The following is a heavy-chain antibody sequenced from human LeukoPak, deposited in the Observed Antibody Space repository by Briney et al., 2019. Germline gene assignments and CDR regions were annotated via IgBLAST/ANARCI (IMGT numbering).Heavy chain of an antibody. J-gene: IGHJ4*02. CDR2: IVVGSGNT. CDR1: GFTFTSSA. Sequence: SVKVSCKASGFTFTSSAVQWVRQARGQRLEWIGWIVVGSGNTNYAQKFQERVTITRDTSISTAYMELSRLRSDDTAVYYCARGGSGSYYIPFDYWGQGTLVTVSS. CDR3: ARGGSGSYYIPFDY. V-gene: IGHV1-58*01. D-gene: IGHD3-10*01.